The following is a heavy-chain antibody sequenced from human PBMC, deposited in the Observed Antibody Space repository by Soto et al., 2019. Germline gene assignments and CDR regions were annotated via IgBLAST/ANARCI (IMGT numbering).Heavy chain of an antibody. CDR2: VIPVLKTA. CDR1: GGTFTSYS. D-gene: IGHD1-26*01. J-gene: IGHJ4*02. V-gene: IGHV1-69*08. Sequence: SVKASCKASGGTFTSYSITWVRQAPGQGLEWVGRVIPVLKTADYAQKFQGRITITADKSTNTAYMELSSLTPEDTAVYYCTKDGLGPTRRYFAFWGQGTLVTVSS. CDR3: TKDGLGPTRRYFAF.